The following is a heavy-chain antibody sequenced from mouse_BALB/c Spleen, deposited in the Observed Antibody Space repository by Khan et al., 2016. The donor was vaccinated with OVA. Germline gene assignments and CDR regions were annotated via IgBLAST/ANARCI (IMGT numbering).Heavy chain of an antibody. J-gene: IGHJ4*01. Sequence: VQLQQSGAELVRSGASVKLSCTASDFNIKDYYVHWVKQRPEQGLEWIGWIDPENGDTEYAPKFQGKATMTADTSSNTAYLQLSSLTSEDTAVYYCSGRGGYAMDYWGQGTSVTVSS. V-gene: IGHV14-4*02. CDR3: SGRGGYAMDY. CDR2: IDPENGDT. CDR1: DFNIKDYY.